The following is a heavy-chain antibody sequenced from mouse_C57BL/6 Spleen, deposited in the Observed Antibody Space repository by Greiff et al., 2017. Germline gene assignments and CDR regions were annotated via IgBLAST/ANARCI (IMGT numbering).Heavy chain of an antibody. Sequence: VQLQQSGAELVRPGASVTLSCTASGFNIKDYYMHWVKQRPEQGLEWIGRIDPEDGDTEYAPKFQGKATMTADTSSNTAYLQLSSLTSEDTAVYYCIRGGATVVAFDYWGQGTTLTVSS. CDR3: IRGGATVVAFDY. CDR2: IDPEDGDT. CDR1: GFNIKDYY. V-gene: IGHV14-1*01. J-gene: IGHJ2*01. D-gene: IGHD1-1*01.